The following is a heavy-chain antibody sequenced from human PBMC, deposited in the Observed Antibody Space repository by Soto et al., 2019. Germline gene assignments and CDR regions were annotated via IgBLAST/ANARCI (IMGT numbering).Heavy chain of an antibody. CDR3: VKDESINWYSGHFPH. CDR2: INWNSGSI. D-gene: IGHD6-13*01. CDR1: GFTFDDYA. Sequence: SGGSLRLSCAASGFTFDDYAMHWVRQVPGKGLEWVSGINWNSGSIGYGDSVKGRFAISRDNAKNSLHLQMNSLSAEDTAFYYCVKDESINWYSGHFPHWGQGTLVTV. V-gene: IGHV3-9*01. J-gene: IGHJ1*01.